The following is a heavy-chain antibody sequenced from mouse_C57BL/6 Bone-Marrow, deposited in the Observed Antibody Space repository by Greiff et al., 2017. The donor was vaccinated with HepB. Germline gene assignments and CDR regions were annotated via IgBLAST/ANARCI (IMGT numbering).Heavy chain of an antibody. CDR1: GFTFSDYG. V-gene: IGHV5-17*01. D-gene: IGHD2-4*01. CDR2: ISSGSSTI. J-gene: IGHJ3*01. CDR3: ARNNYDFWFAD. Sequence: EVKLIESGGGLVKPGGSLKLSCAATGFTFSDYGMHWVRQAPEKGLEWVAYISSGSSTIYYADTLKGRFTISSDNAKNTLFLQMTSLRSEDTAMYYCARNNYDFWFADWGQGTLVTVSA.